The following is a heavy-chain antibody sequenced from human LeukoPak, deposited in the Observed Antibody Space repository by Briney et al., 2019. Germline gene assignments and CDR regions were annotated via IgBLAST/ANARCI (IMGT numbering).Heavy chain of an antibody. J-gene: IGHJ4*02. D-gene: IGHD4-23*01. CDR3: TTVVIYYFDY. CDR2: IKQDGSEK. Sequence: GGSLRLSCAASGFTFSSYAMSWVRQAPGKGLEWVANIKQDGSEKYYVDSVKGRFTISRDNAKNSLYLQMNSLRAEDTAVYYCTTVVIYYFDYWGQGTLVTVSS. CDR1: GFTFSSYA. V-gene: IGHV3-7*01.